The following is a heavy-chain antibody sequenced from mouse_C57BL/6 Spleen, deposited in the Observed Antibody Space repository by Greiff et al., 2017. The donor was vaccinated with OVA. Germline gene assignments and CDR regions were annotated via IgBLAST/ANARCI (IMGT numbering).Heavy chain of an antibody. CDR3: ARPGTRGYFDV. J-gene: IGHJ1*03. CDR2: IYPGSGST. V-gene: IGHV1-55*01. CDR1: GYTFPSYW. D-gene: IGHD4-1*01. Sequence: VQLQQPGAELVKPGASVKMSCKASGYTFPSYWITWVTQRPGQGLEWIGDIYPGSGSTNYNEKFKSKATLTVDPSSSTAYIQHSSLTSEASAVYYGARPGTRGYFDVWGTGTTVTVSS.